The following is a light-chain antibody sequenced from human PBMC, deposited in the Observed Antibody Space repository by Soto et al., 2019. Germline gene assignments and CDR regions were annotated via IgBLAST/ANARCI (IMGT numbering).Light chain of an antibody. CDR1: QSLLHINGYNY. V-gene: IGKV2-28*01. CDR3: MQSLQTVFT. CDR2: LGS. J-gene: IGKJ3*01. Sequence: DIVMTQSPLSLPVTPGEPASISCRSSQSLLHINGYNYLDWYLQKPGQSPQLLIYLGSNRASGVPDRFSGSGSGTDFTLKISRVEAEDVGLYYCMQSLQTVFTFGPGTKVDIK.